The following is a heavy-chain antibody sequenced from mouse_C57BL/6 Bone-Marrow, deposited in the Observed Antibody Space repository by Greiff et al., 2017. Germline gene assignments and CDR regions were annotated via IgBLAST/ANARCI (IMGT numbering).Heavy chain of an antibody. J-gene: IGHJ2*01. CDR2: IDPKSGGT. D-gene: IGHD1-1*01. Sequence: VQLQQPGAELVKPGASVKLSCKASGYTFTSYWMHWVKQRPGRGLEWIGRIDPKSGGTKYNEKFKSKATLTVDKPSSTAYMQLSSLTSEDSAVYYCARLITTVVPYFDYWGQGTTLTVSS. V-gene: IGHV1-72*01. CDR1: GYTFTSYW. CDR3: ARLITTVVPYFDY.